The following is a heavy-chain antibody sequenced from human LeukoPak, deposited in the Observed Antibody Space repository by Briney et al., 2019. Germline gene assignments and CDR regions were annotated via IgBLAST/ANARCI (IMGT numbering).Heavy chain of an antibody. J-gene: IGHJ3*02. V-gene: IGHV4-59*01. CDR2: IYYSGST. Sequence: SETLSLTCTVSGGSISSYYWSWIRQPPGKGLEWIGYIYYSGSTNYNPSLKSRVTISVDTSKNQFSLKLSSVTAADTAVYYCARVWFGEPGYAFDIWGQGTMVTVSS. CDR3: ARVWFGEPGYAFDI. CDR1: GGSISSYY. D-gene: IGHD3-10*01.